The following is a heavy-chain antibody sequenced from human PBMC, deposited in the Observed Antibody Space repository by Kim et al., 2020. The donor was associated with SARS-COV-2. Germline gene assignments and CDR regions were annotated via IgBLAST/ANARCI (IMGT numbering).Heavy chain of an antibody. V-gene: IGHV1-3*04. D-gene: IGHD3-10*01. J-gene: IGHJ4*02. Sequence: ASVKVSCKASGYTFTTYGMHWVRQAPGQRLEWMGSIDIDNGNTRYSQKFQDRVTIARDTSASTAYMELSSLRSEDTAVYYCARGGYGSGDGGYWGQGTLV. CDR2: IDIDNGNT. CDR3: ARGGYGSGDGGY. CDR1: GYTFTTYG.